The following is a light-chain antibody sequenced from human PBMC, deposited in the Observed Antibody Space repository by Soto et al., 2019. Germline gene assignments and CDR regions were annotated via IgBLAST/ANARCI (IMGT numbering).Light chain of an antibody. Sequence: DIVMTQSPDSLAVSLGERAIINCKSSQSVLYSPNNKNFLAWYQQKPGQPPKLLISWASTRESGVPDRFSGSGSGTDFTLTISSLQAEDVAVYYCQQFYSTPPYTFGQGTKLEIK. J-gene: IGKJ2*01. CDR3: QQFYSTPPYT. V-gene: IGKV4-1*01. CDR1: QSVLYSPNNKNF. CDR2: WAS.